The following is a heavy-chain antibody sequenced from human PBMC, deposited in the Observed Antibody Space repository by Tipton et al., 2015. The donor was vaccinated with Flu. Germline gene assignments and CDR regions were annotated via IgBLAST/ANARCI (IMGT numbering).Heavy chain of an antibody. D-gene: IGHD5-12*01. Sequence: QVQLVQSGAEVKKPGSSVKVSCKTSGGIFSNYAISWVRQAPGQGLEWMGGIIPISGITNYAQRFQDRVTIAADESTSTPYMELSSLRSEDTAVYYCATSRYSGDYNGFDMWGLGTVVTVSS. CDR1: GGIFSNYA. V-gene: IGHV1-69*01. CDR2: IIPISGIT. CDR3: ATSRYSGDYNGFDM. J-gene: IGHJ3*02.